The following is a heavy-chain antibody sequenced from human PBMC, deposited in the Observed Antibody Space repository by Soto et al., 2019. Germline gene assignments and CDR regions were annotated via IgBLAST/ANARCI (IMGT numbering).Heavy chain of an antibody. J-gene: IGHJ4*02. CDR2: IYYSGST. V-gene: IGHV4-31*03. Sequence: SETLSLTCTVSGGSISSGGYYWSWIRQHPGKGLEWIGYIYYSGSTYYNPSLKSRVTISVDTSKNQFSLKLSSVTAADTAVYYCARVRGDLLRYFDWLLTAPTGGYYFDYWGQGTLVTVSS. CDR1: GGSISSGGYY. D-gene: IGHD3-9*01. CDR3: ARVRGDLLRYFDWLLTAPTGGYYFDY.